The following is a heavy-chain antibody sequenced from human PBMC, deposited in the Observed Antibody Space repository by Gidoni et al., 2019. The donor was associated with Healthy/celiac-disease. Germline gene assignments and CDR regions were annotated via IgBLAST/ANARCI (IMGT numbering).Heavy chain of an antibody. Sequence: EVQLVESGGGLAQPGRSLRLSCAASGFTFDDYAMHWVRQAPGKGLEWVSGISWNSGSIGYADSVKGRFTISRDNAKNSLYLQMNSLRAEDTALYYCAKDISWDTAMGPFDYWGQGTLVTVSS. CDR2: ISWNSGSI. CDR3: AKDISWDTAMGPFDY. V-gene: IGHV3-9*01. D-gene: IGHD5-18*01. CDR1: GFTFDDYA. J-gene: IGHJ4*02.